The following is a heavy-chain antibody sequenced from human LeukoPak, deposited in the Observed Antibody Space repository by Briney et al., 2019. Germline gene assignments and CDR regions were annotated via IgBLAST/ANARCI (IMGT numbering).Heavy chain of an antibody. CDR2: ISSSSSYI. CDR3: AREYVQLERRPHAFDI. Sequence: GGALELSCAASGFHLRSYAMNWVRPASGKGPEGVPSISSSSSYIYYADSVKGRFTISRDNAKNSLYLQMNSLRAEDTAVYYCAREYVQLERRPHAFDIWGQGTMVTVSS. V-gene: IGHV3-21*01. D-gene: IGHD1-1*01. J-gene: IGHJ3*02. CDR1: GFHLRSYA.